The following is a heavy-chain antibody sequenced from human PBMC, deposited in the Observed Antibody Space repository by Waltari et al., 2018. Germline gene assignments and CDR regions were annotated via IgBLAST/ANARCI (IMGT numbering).Heavy chain of an antibody. CDR1: GLSFSTYW. V-gene: IGHV3-7*01. CDR3: ATSLDAAGND. D-gene: IGHD5-18*01. CDR2: INHDGSGK. Sequence: EVQLVASGGGLVQPGGSLRLSCAPSGLSFSTYWVCWVRQAPGKGLELLANINHDGSGKFFLGSVKGRFTISRDNAKKSVYLQMNSLTGEDTAVYYCATSLDAAGNDWGQGTLVTVSS. J-gene: IGHJ4*02.